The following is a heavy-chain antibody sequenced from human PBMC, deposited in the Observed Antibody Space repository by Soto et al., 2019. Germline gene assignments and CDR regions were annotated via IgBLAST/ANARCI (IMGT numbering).Heavy chain of an antibody. D-gene: IGHD3-22*01. V-gene: IGHV4-38-2*01. J-gene: IGHJ4*02. CDR2: IYHSGST. Sequence: SETLSLTCAVSGYSISSGYYWGWIRQPPGKGLEWIGSIYHSGSTYYNPSLKSRVTISVDTSKNQFSLKLSSVTAADTAVYYCARGVYYYDSSGYYYFDYWGQGTLVTVSS. CDR3: ARGVYYYDSSGYYYFDY. CDR1: GYSISSGYY.